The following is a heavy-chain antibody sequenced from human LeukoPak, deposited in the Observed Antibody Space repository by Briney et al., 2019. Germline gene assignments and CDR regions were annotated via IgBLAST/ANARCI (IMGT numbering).Heavy chain of an antibody. CDR1: GYIFSSQW. D-gene: IGHD2-15*01. CDR3: ARPPYCSGGNCYSDY. V-gene: IGHV5-51*01. CDR2: IYPGDSDT. Sequence: ESLKISCKGFGYIFSSQWIGWVRQMPGKGLEWMGIIYPGDSDTRYSPSFQGQVTISADKSISTAYLQWSSLKASDTAIYYCARPPYCSGGNCYSDYWGQGTLVTVSS. J-gene: IGHJ4*02.